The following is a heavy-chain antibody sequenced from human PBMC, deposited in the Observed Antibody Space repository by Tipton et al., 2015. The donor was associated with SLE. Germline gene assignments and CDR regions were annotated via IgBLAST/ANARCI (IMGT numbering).Heavy chain of an antibody. CDR3: ARQAYLCSTTSCPMNPDAFDI. D-gene: IGHD2-2*01. V-gene: IGHV4-59*08. CDR1: GGSISSYY. Sequence: GLVKPSETLSLTCTVSGGSISSYYWSWIRQPPGKGLEWIGRIYYIGSTNYNPSLKSRVTISVDTSKNQFSLKLSSVTAADTAVYFCARQAYLCSTTSCPMNPDAFDIWGQGTMVTVSS. J-gene: IGHJ3*02. CDR2: IYYIGST.